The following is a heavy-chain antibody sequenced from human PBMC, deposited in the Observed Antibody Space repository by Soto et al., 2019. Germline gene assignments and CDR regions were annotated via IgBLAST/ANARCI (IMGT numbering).Heavy chain of an antibody. V-gene: IGHV1-8*01. CDR3: ARTLYGDNVDY. CDR1: GYTFTSYD. Sequence: QVQLVQSGAEVKKPGASVKVSCKASGYTFTSYDINWVRQATGQGLEWMGWMKPNSGNTGYAQKLQGKVTMTRNTAISKAYMELSSLRDEDTAVYYCARTLYGDNVDYWGQRTLVTVSS. CDR2: MKPNSGNT. D-gene: IGHD4-17*01. J-gene: IGHJ4*02.